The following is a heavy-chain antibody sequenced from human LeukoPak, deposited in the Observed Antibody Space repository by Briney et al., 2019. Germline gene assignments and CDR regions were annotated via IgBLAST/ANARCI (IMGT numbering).Heavy chain of an antibody. CDR1: GFTFDDYA. CDR3: AREFCIRNGKGFLDF. CDR2: ISWDSVTI. Sequence: TGGSLRLSCVASGFTFDDYAMHWVRQVPGKGLEWVSSISWDSVTIDYVDSVKGRFTMSRDNAKNSLYLQMNSLRPEDTALYYCAREFCIRNGKGFLDFWGQGTLVTVSS. J-gene: IGHJ4*02. V-gene: IGHV3-9*01. D-gene: IGHD2-21*01.